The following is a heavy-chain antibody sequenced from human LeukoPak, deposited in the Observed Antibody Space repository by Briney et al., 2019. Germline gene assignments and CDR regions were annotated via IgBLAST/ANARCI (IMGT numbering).Heavy chain of an antibody. CDR2: IYYSGST. J-gene: IGHJ4*02. CDR1: GASVTSLY. CDR3: ARHGGGDPDY. Sequence: SETLSLTCTVSGASVTSLYWSWIRQPPGKGLEWIGYIYYSGSTNYNPSLRSRVTISVDTSKNQFSLKLSSVTAADTAVYYCARHGGGDPDYWGQGTLVTVSS. D-gene: IGHD3-16*01. V-gene: IGHV4-59*02.